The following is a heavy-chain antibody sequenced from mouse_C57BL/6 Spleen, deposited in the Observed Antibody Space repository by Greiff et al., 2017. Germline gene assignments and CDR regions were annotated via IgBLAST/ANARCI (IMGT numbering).Heavy chain of an antibody. CDR3: ARSRGSRPAWFAY. V-gene: IGHV1-55*01. Sequence: QVQLQQPGAELVKPGASVKMSCKASGYTFTSYWITWVKPRPGQGLEWIGDIYPGSGSTNYNEKFKSKATLTGDTSSSTAYMQRSSLTSADSAVYYCARSRGSRPAWFAYWGQGTLVTVSA. D-gene: IGHD1-1*01. CDR2: IYPGSGST. CDR1: GYTFTSYW. J-gene: IGHJ3*01.